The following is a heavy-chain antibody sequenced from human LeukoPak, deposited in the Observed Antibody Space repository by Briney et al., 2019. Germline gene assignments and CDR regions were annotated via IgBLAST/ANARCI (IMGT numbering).Heavy chain of an antibody. CDR3: ARDRAIILFGAFDI. V-gene: IGHV3-21*01. CDR2: ISSGSNYI. CDR1: GITFSSDS. J-gene: IGHJ3*02. Sequence: GGSLRLSCAASGITFSSDSMNWVRQAPGKGLEWVSSISSGSNYIYYADSVKGRFTISRDNAKNSLYLQMNSLRAEDTAVYYCARDRAIILFGAFDIWGQGTMVTVSS. D-gene: IGHD3-3*01.